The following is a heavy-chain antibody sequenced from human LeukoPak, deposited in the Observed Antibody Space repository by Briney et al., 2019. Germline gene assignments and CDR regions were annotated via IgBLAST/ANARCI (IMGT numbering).Heavy chain of an antibody. V-gene: IGHV3-74*01. CDR3: ARDPGSHNSSGWYDY. CDR1: GYTFSSYW. Sequence: GGSLRLSCAASGYTFSSYWMHWVRQAPGKGLVWVSRIDTDGSITSYADSVKGRFTISRDNAKNSLYLQMNRLRAEDTAVYHCARDPGSHNSSGWYDYWGQGTLVTVSS. CDR2: IDTDGSIT. J-gene: IGHJ4*02. D-gene: IGHD6-19*01.